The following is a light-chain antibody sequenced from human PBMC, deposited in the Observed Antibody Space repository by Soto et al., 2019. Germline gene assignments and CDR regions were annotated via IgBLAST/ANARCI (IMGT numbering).Light chain of an antibody. Sequence: DIQMPQSPSSLSASVGDSVTITCRARPGIDNWLGWYQQKPGKAPKLLIYAASNLQSGVPTRFSCSGSGTDFPLTINSLQPEDFATYCCQQGFHSPRAFGGGTKVEI. CDR1: PGIDNW. CDR3: QQGFHSPRA. J-gene: IGKJ4*01. CDR2: AAS. V-gene: IGKV1-12*01.